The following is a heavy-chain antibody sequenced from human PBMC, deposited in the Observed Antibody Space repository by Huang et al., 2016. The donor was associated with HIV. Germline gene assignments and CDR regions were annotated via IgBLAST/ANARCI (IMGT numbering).Heavy chain of an antibody. CDR3: AVWSSGFDY. D-gene: IGHD3-22*01. Sequence: QVQLVQSGAEVKKPGASVRVSCKSSGYTFTARYMHWVRQAPGQGLECMGWINPSSGDAKYAQKFKDRVTVTRDTSISTVYMELTRLRSDDTAVYYCAVWSSGFDYWGQGTLVTVSS. CDR1: GYTFTARY. V-gene: IGHV1-2*02. CDR2: INPSSGDA. J-gene: IGHJ4*02.